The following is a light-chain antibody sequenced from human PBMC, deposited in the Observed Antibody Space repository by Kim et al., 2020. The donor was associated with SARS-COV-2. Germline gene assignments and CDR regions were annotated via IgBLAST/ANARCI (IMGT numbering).Light chain of an antibody. CDR1: QDVSRY. V-gene: IGKV1-33*01. J-gene: IGKJ5*01. CDR3: QQYDDLPIT. Sequence: GDRVTITCQASQDVSRYLNWYQQKPGKAPKLLIYDASNLETGVPSRFSGSGSGTHFTLTVTSLQPEDIATYYCQQYDDLPITFGQGTRLEIK. CDR2: DAS.